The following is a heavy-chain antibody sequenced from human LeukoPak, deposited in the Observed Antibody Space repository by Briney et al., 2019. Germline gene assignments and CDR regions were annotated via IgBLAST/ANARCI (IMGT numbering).Heavy chain of an antibody. D-gene: IGHD2-2*01. CDR2: INSDGSST. CDR3: AREVIVVVPPAINWFDP. Sequence: GGSLRLSCAASGFTFSSYWMHWVRQAPGKGLVWVSRINSDGSSTSYADSVKGRFTISRDNAKNTLYLQMNSLRAEDTAVYYCAREVIVVVPPAINWFDPWGQGTLVTVSS. J-gene: IGHJ5*02. CDR1: GFTFSSYW. V-gene: IGHV3-74*01.